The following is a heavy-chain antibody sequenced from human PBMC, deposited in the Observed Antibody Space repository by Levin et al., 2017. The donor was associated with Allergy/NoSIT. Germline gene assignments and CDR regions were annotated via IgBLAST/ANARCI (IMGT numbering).Heavy chain of an antibody. CDR1: GASISSDTYY. Sequence: SETLSLTCTVSGASISSDTYYWTWIRQHPGKGLEWIGYIFHRGNTYYNPSLKSRVTISIDTSKNQFSLKMYSVTAADTAVYYCAREHGGGSGKNWFDPWGQGTLVTVSS. CDR2: IFHRGNT. CDR3: AREHGGGSGKNWFDP. V-gene: IGHV4-31*03. J-gene: IGHJ5*02. D-gene: IGHD3-10*01.